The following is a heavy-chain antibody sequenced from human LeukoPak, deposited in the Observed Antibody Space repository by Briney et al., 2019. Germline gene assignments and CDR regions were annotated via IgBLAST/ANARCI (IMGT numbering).Heavy chain of an antibody. J-gene: IGHJ5*02. Sequence: ASVKVSCKTSGYYFSDYYMHWVRQAPGQGLEWMGWINPNSGGTGSAQKFQGRVTMTRDTSITTVYMEVNWLTSDDTAIYYCARADRLDGGPYLIGPWGQGTLVTVSS. V-gene: IGHV1-2*02. CDR1: GYYFSDYY. CDR2: INPNSGGT. CDR3: ARADRLDGGPYLIGP. D-gene: IGHD2-21*01.